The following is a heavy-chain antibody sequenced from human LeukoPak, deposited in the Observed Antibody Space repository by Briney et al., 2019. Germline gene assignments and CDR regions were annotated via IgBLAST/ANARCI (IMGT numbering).Heavy chain of an antibody. Sequence: PGGSLRLSCAASGFTFSSYAMSWVRQAPGKGLEWVSAISGSGGSTYYADSVKGRFTISRDNSKNTLYLQMNSLRAEDTAVYYCAKDPFMQQLVYPYLNFDYWGQGTLVTVSS. J-gene: IGHJ4*02. CDR3: AKDPFMQQLVYPYLNFDY. D-gene: IGHD6-13*01. CDR1: GFTFSSYA. V-gene: IGHV3-23*01. CDR2: ISGSGGST.